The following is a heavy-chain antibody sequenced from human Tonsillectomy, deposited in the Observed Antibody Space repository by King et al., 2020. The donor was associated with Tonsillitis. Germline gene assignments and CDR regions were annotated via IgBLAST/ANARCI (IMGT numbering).Heavy chain of an antibody. Sequence: QLVQSGAEVKKPGASVKVSCKASGYTFTTYGISWVRQAPGQGLEWMGWISAYNDNTNYAQKLQGRVTMTTDTSTSTAYMELRSLRSDDTAVYYCARDLKYYYDNSGYFFDYWGQGTLVTVSS. V-gene: IGHV1-18*04. CDR3: ARDLKYYYDNSGYFFDY. CDR1: GYTFTTYG. D-gene: IGHD3-22*01. J-gene: IGHJ4*02. CDR2: ISAYNDNT.